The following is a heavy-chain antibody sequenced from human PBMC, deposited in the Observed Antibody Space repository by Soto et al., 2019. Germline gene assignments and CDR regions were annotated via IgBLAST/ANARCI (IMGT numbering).Heavy chain of an antibody. CDR1: GYTFTSYG. CDR2: ISPYNGNT. Sequence: QVQLVQSGAEVKKPGASVKVSCKASGYTFTSYGITWVRQAPGQGLEWMGWISPYNGNTKYAQKLQGRVTITTYTSTSTAYMELRSLTSDDTAMYYCARNSSGRYNWFDPWGQGTLVTVSS. V-gene: IGHV1-18*01. J-gene: IGHJ5*02. CDR3: ARNSSGRYNWFDP. D-gene: IGHD6-19*01.